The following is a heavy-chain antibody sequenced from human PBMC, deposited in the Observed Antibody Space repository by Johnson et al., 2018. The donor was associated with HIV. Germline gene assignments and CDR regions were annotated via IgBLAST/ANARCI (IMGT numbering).Heavy chain of an antibody. J-gene: IGHJ3*02. CDR3: ASLPSGYSRDDLDI. CDR1: GFTFSSYA. V-gene: IGHV3-23*04. Sequence: VQLVESGGGLVQPGGSLRLSCAASGFTFSSYAMSWVRQAPGKGLEWVSAIIGSGGSTYYADSVKGRFTISSDNSKNTLYLQINSLRPEDTALYYRASLPSGYSRDDLDIWGQGTMVTV. CDR2: IIGSGGST. D-gene: IGHD5-18*01.